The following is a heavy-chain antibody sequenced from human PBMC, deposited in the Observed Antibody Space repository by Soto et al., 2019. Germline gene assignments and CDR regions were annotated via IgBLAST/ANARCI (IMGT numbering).Heavy chain of an antibody. V-gene: IGHV3-30-3*01. CDR3: ARDRTISKLGELLMGY. CDR1: GFTFSSYA. J-gene: IGHJ4*02. D-gene: IGHD3-10*01. Sequence: GGSLRLSCAASGFTFSSYAMHWVRQAPGKGLEWVAVISYDGSNKYYADSVKGRFTISRDNSKNTLYLQMNSLRAEDTAVYYCARDRTISKLGELLMGYWGQGTLVTVSS. CDR2: ISYDGSNK.